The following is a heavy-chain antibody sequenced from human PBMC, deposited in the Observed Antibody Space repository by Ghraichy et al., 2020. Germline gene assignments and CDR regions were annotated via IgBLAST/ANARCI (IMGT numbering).Heavy chain of an antibody. CDR1: GFTFGDYA. D-gene: IGHD1-26*01. J-gene: IGHJ5*02. V-gene: IGHV3-49*03. Sequence: GESLNISCTASGFTFGDYAMTWFRQAPGKGLEWVGFIRSKTHGGTTEYAASVKGRFTISREDSKSIAHLQMNSLKTEDTAVYYCARWDWIDPWGQGTLVTVSS. CDR2: IRSKTHGGTT. CDR3: ARWDWIDP.